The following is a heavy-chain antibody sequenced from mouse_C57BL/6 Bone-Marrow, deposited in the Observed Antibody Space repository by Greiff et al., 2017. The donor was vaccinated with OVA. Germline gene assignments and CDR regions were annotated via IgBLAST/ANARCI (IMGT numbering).Heavy chain of an antibody. J-gene: IGHJ3*01. CDR2: INPGSGGT. Sequence: QVQLQQSGAELVRPGTSVKVSCKASGYAFTNYLIEWVKQRPGQGLEWIGVINPGSGGTNYNEKFKGKATLTADKSSSTAYMQLSSLTSEDSAVYFCAREGDGYAWFDYWGQGTLVTVSA. CDR3: AREGDGYAWFDY. V-gene: IGHV1-54*01. D-gene: IGHD2-2*01. CDR1: GYAFTNYL.